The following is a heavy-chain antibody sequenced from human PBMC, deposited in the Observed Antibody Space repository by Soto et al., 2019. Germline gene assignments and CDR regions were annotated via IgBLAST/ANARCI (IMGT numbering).Heavy chain of an antibody. CDR2: IWYDGRKK. CDR3: ARVGIVATAPDY. CDR1: ELPLGSYG. Sequence: QVQLVESGGGVVQPGRSLNLSGARRELPLGSYGIPWVRQPPGKGLGWGAVIWYDGRKKYNADSVKGRFTISRDNSNNTLYLQMNSLRAEDTAVYYCARVGIVATAPDYWGQGTLVTVSS. D-gene: IGHD5-12*01. V-gene: IGHV3-33*01. J-gene: IGHJ4*02.